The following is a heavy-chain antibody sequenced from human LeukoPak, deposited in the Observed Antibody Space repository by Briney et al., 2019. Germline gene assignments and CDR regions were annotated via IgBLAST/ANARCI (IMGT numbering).Heavy chain of an antibody. D-gene: IGHD3-22*01. J-gene: IGHJ4*02. V-gene: IGHV4-39*01. CDR3: TNRGWIVGLVDY. Sequence: PSETLSLTCTVSGVSISSRSYYWGWIRQPPGKGLEWIASIYYSGTTYYNPSLKSRVTISADTSKNQFSLKLSSVTAADTAVYYCTNRGWIVGLVDYWGQGTLVTVSS. CDR2: IYYSGTT. CDR1: GVSISSRSYY.